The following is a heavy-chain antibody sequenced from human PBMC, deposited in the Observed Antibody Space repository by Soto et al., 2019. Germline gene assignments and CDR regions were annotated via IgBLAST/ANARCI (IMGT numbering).Heavy chain of an antibody. Sequence: PSETLSLTCAVYGGSFSGYYWSWIRQPPGKGLEWIGEINHSGSTNYNPSLKSRVTISVGTSKNQFSLKLSSVTAADTAVYYCARDLRGEYSSSSDSGYWGQGTLVTVSS. D-gene: IGHD6-6*01. CDR1: GGSFSGYY. CDR2: INHSGST. V-gene: IGHV4-34*01. J-gene: IGHJ4*02. CDR3: ARDLRGEYSSSSDSGY.